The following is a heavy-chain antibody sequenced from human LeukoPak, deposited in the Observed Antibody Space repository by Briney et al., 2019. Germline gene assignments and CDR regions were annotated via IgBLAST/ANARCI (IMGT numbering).Heavy chain of an antibody. CDR3: ARSSGSYYSNYFDY. CDR1: GDSISSYY. Sequence: SETLSLPCTLSGDSISSYYWSWIRQPPGKGLEWIGYIYYSESTNYNPSLKSRVTISVETSKNQFSLKLSSVTAADTAVYYCARSSGSYYSNYFDYWGQGTLVTVSS. D-gene: IGHD1-26*01. V-gene: IGHV4-59*08. J-gene: IGHJ4*02. CDR2: IYYSEST.